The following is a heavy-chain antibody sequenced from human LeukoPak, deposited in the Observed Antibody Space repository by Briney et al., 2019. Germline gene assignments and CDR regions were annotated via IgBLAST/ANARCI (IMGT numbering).Heavy chain of an antibody. V-gene: IGHV4-59*01. CDR1: GGSISSYY. J-gene: IGHJ6*02. CDR2: IYYSGST. CDR3: ARGLYCYYGMDV. Sequence: SETLSLTCTVSGGSISSYYWSWIRQPPGKGLEWIGYIYYSGSTNYNPSLKSRVTISVDTSKNQFSLKLSSVTAADTAVYYCARGLYCYYGMDVWGQGTTVTVSS. D-gene: IGHD2-15*01.